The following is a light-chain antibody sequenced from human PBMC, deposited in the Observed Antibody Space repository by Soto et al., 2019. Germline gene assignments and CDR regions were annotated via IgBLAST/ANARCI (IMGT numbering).Light chain of an antibody. Sequence: EIVMTQSPSTLSVSAGERATLSCGASQSVSSNLAWYQQKPVQAPRLLIYGASTRATGIPARFSGSGSGTEFTLTISSLQSEDFAVYYCRQYNNWPPITFGQGTRLEIK. CDR1: QSVSSN. V-gene: IGKV3-15*01. J-gene: IGKJ5*01. CDR2: GAS. CDR3: RQYNNWPPIT.